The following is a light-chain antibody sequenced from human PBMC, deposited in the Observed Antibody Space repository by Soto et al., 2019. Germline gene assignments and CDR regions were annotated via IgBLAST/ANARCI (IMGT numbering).Light chain of an antibody. CDR3: CSYAGSSTCLWV. CDR2: EGS. V-gene: IGLV2-23*01. CDR1: SSDVGSYNL. Sequence: QSALTQPASVSGSPGQSITISCTGTSSDVGSYNLVSWYQQHPGKAPKLMIYEGSKRPSGVSNRFSGSKSGNTASLTISGLQAEDEADYYCCSYAGSSTCLWVFGTGTKLTVL. J-gene: IGLJ1*01.